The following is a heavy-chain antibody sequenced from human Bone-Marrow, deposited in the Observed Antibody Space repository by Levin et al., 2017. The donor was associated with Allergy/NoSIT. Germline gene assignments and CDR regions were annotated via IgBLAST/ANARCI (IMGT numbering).Heavy chain of an antibody. CDR2: IYAAGST. CDR3: ARDFHTFGVQD. D-gene: IGHD2-2*02. Sequence: SGGSLRLSCAASEITVNNHYISWVRQSPGKGLEWVSVIYAAGSTFYADSVKGRFTISRDASKNTVHLQMDSLRAEDTAIYYCARDFHTFGVQDWGQGTLVTVSS. J-gene: IGHJ1*01. CDR1: EITVNNHY. V-gene: IGHV3-53*01.